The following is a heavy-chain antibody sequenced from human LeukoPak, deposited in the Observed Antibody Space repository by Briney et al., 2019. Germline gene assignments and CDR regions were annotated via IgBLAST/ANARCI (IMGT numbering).Heavy chain of an antibody. J-gene: IGHJ4*02. CDR3: AIIYGDYDY. D-gene: IGHD4-17*01. V-gene: IGHV3-74*01. Sequence: GGSLRLSCAASVFTFSSYWMDWVRQAPGKGLVWVSRINTDGSSTSYADSVKGRFTISRDNAKNTLYLQMNSLRAEDTAVYYCAIIYGDYDYWGQGTLVTVSS. CDR2: INTDGSST. CDR1: VFTFSSYW.